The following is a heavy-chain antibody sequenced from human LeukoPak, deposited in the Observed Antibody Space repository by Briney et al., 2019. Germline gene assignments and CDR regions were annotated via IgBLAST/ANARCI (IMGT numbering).Heavy chain of an antibody. D-gene: IGHD4-23*01. CDR1: GGTFSSYA. V-gene: IGHV1-69*06. Sequence: RWASVKVSCKASGGTFSSYAISWVRQAPGQGLEWMGGIIPIFGTANYAQKFQGRVTITADKSTSTAYMELSSLRSEDTAVYYCARDPSPVVNPNYYYYYMDVWGKGTTVTVSS. CDR3: ARDPSPVVNPNYYYYYMDV. CDR2: IIPIFGTA. J-gene: IGHJ6*03.